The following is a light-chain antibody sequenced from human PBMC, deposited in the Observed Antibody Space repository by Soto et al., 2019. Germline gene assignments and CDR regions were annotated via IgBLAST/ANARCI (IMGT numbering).Light chain of an antibody. J-gene: IGKJ1*01. V-gene: IGKV1-39*01. Sequence: DIQMTQSPSSLSASVGDRVTITCRASQSISSYLNWYQQKPAKAPKLLIYAASSLQSGVPSRFSGSGSGTDFTLSISSLQPEDFATYDCQQSYSTPQTFGQGTKVDIK. CDR3: QQSYSTPQT. CDR1: QSISSY. CDR2: AAS.